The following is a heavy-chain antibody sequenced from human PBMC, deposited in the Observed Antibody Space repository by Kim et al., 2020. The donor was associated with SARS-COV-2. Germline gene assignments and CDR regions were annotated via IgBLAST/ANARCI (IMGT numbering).Heavy chain of an antibody. CDR1: GGSVSSGSYY. V-gene: IGHV4-61*01. D-gene: IGHD6-13*01. CDR3: ARGNSSSWYWEDYYYYGMDV. Sequence: SETLSLTCTVSGGSVSSGSYYWSWIRQPPGKGLEWIGYIYYSGSTNYNPSLKSRVTISVDTSKNQFSLKLSSVTAADTAVYYCARGNSSSWYWEDYYYYGMDVWGQGTTVTVSS. CDR2: IYYSGST. J-gene: IGHJ6*02.